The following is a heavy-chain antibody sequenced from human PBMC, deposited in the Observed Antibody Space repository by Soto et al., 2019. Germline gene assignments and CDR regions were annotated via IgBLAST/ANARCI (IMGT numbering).Heavy chain of an antibody. CDR1: GFTFSNAW. CDR3: TTDPVTMIVVVPSSG. D-gene: IGHD3-22*01. CDR2: IKSKTDGETT. V-gene: IGHV3-15*07. Sequence: TGGSLRLSCAASGFTFSNAWMNWVRQAPGKGLEWVGRIKSKTDGETTDYAAPVKGRFTISRDDSKNTLYLQINSLKTEDTAVYYCTTDPVTMIVVVPSSGWGQGTLVTVSS. J-gene: IGHJ4*02.